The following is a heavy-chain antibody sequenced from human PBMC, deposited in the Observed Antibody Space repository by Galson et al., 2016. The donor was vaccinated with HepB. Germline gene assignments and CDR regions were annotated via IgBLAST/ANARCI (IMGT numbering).Heavy chain of an antibody. CDR1: GFTFSSYN. J-gene: IGHJ6*02. V-gene: IGHV3-21*01. CDR2: ISSSSNSI. D-gene: IGHD2-15*01. CDR3: ARDVRWPRGMDV. Sequence: SLRLSCAASGFTFSSYNMNWVRQAPGKGLEWVSSISSSSNSIYDADSVKGRFTISRDNAKNSLFLQMNSLRAEDPAVYYCARDVRWPRGMDVWGQGTTGTVSS.